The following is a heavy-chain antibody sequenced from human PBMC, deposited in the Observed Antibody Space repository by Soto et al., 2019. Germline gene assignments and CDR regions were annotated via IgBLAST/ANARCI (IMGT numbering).Heavy chain of an antibody. CDR1: GYTFNTYG. V-gene: IGHV1-18*01. CDR3: ARDPHEFWTSYWFDP. Sequence: ASVKVSCKTSGYTFNTYGINWVRQAPGQGLELMGWISAYDGKTTYAEKFQGRVTLTTDTSTSTAYMELRSLRSNDTAIYYCARDPHEFWTSYWFDPWGQGTPVTVSS. CDR2: ISAYDGKT. D-gene: IGHD3-3*01. J-gene: IGHJ5*02.